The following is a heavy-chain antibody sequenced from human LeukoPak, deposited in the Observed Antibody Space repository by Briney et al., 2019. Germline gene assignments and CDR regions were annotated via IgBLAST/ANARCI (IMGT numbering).Heavy chain of an antibody. V-gene: IGHV4-59*08. J-gene: IGHJ6*02. CDR2: IYYSGST. CDR3: AGRIAARQVVDYGMDV. CDR1: GGSISSYY. D-gene: IGHD6-6*01. Sequence: SERLSLTCTVSGGSISSYYWSWIRQLPGEGLEWIGYIYYSGSTNYNPSLKSRVTISVDTSKNQFSLKLSSVTAADTAVYYCAGRIAARQVVDYGMDVWGQGTTASVSS.